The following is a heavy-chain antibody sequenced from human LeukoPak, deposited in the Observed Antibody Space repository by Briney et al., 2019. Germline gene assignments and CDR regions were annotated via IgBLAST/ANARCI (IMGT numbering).Heavy chain of an antibody. CDR2: VYSTGNT. CDR1: GVSISSGNFY. V-gene: IGHV4-61*09. D-gene: IGHD2-2*01. J-gene: IGHJ3*01. Sequence: PSETLSLTCTVSGVSISSGNFYWSWIRQSAGKGLEWIGHVYSTGNTKYNPSLKSRVTTSADTSKNQISLRLRSVTAADTAMFYCARDGDAVSAAIAGAFDLWGRGTMVTVSS. CDR3: ARDGDAVSAAIAGAFDL.